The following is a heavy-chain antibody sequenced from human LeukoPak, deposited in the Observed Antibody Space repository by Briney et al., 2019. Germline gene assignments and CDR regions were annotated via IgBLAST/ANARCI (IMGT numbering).Heavy chain of an antibody. V-gene: IGHV3-21*01. J-gene: IGHJ4*02. CDR3: ARDHGRDSSSPSAFDY. CDR2: ISSGSSYT. D-gene: IGHD6-13*01. Sequence: PGTSLILSCAASGFTFSSYAMNWVRQAPGKSLEWVSSISSGSSYTNYPDSVKGRFTISRGNAKNSLYLQMNSLRAEDTAVYYCARDHGRDSSSPSAFDYWGQGTLVTVSS. CDR1: GFTFSSYA.